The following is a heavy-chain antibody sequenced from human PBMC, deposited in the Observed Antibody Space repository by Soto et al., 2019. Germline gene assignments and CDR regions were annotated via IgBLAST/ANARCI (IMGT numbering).Heavy chain of an antibody. V-gene: IGHV3-53*02. Sequence: EVQLVETGGGLIQPGGSLRLSCAASGFTVSSNYMSWVRQAPGKGLEWVSVIYSGGSTYYADSVKGRFTISRDNSKNTLYLRMNSLRAEDTAVYYCARVLAAAGNGYFDYWGQGTLVTVSS. J-gene: IGHJ4*02. CDR2: IYSGGST. CDR1: GFTVSSNY. D-gene: IGHD6-13*01. CDR3: ARVLAAAGNGYFDY.